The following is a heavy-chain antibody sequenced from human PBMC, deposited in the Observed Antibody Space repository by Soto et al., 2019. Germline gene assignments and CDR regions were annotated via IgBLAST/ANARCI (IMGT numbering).Heavy chain of an antibody. CDR2: IYYSGST. CDR1: GGSISSGGYC. V-gene: IGHV4-31*03. Sequence: SETLSLTCTVSGGSISSGGYCWSWIRQHPGKGLEWIGYIYYSGSTYYNPSLKSRVTISVDTSKNQFSLKLSSVTAADTSVYYCARSRVYAPKAGFDDWGQGTLVTVSS. J-gene: IGHJ4*02. D-gene: IGHD2-8*01. CDR3: ARSRVYAPKAGFDD.